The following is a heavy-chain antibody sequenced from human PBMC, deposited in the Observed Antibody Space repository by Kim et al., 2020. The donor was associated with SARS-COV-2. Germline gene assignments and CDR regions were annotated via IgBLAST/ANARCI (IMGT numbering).Heavy chain of an antibody. CDR3: AKERSSRWLQLRGLESPPPLD. CDR2: ISGSGGST. D-gene: IGHD5-12*01. V-gene: IGHV3-23*01. J-gene: IGHJ4*02. Sequence: GGSLRLSCAASGFTFSSYAMSWVRQAPGKGLEWVSAISGSGGSTYYADSVKGRFTISRDNSKNTLYLQMNSLRAEDTAVYYCAKERSSRWLQLRGLESPPPLDWGQGTLVTVSS. CDR1: GFTFSSYA.